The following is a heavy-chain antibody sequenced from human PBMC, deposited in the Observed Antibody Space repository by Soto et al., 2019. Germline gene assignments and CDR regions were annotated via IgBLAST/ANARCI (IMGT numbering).Heavy chain of an antibody. J-gene: IGHJ6*02. Sequence: QVQLVQSGAEVKKPGSSVKVSCKASGGSFSSYAFSWVRQAPGQGLEWMGGIIPFFGTTNYAQKFQDKVTVTADESTSTAYMELSSLRSDDTAVYYCAKLSGRYYYNVMDVWGQGTTVTVSS. CDR3: AKLSGRYYYNVMDV. CDR2: IIPFFGTT. V-gene: IGHV1-69*12. D-gene: IGHD2-15*01. CDR1: GGSFSSYA.